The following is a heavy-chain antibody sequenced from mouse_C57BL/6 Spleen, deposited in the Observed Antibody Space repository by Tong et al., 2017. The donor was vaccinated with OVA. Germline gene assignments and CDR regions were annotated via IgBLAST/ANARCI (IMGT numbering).Heavy chain of an antibody. CDR2: IYPGNSDT. CDR3: TRVLDYAMAY. J-gene: IGHJ4*01. V-gene: IGHV1-5*01. CDR1: GYTFTSYW. Sequence: EVQLQESGTVLARPGASVKMSCKASGYTFTSYWMHWVKQRPGQGLEWIGAIYPGNSDTSYNQKFKGKAKLTAVTSTRTAYMELSSLTKEDSAVYYCTRVLDYAMAYWSQGTSVTVSS.